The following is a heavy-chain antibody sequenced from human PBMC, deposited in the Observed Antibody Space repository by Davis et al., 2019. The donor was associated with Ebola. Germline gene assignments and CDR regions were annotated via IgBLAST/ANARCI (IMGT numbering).Heavy chain of an antibody. Sequence: GESLKISCQCSGFSFTKYWVGWVRQTPGKGLEWMGTIYPGDSDAKYSPSFQGQVTISADKSINTAYLQWSSLKASDSAIYYCARVDMLTGYSFDYWGRGTVVTVSS. J-gene: IGHJ4*02. CDR3: ARVDMLTGYSFDY. V-gene: IGHV5-51*01. D-gene: IGHD3-9*01. CDR1: GFSFTKYW. CDR2: IYPGDSDA.